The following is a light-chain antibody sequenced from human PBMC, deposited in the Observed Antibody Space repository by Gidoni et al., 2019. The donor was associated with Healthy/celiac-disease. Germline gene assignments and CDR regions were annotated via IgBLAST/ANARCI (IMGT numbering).Light chain of an antibody. CDR3: QQYGSSPGTT. CDR2: GAS. CDR1: QSVSSSY. Sequence: EIVFTQSSGTLSLSPGERATLSCKASQSVSSSYLAWYQQKPGQAPRLLIYGASSRATGIPDRFSGSGSGTDFTLTISRLEPEDFAVYYCQQYGSSPGTTFGGGTKVEIK. V-gene: IGKV3-20*01. J-gene: IGKJ4*01.